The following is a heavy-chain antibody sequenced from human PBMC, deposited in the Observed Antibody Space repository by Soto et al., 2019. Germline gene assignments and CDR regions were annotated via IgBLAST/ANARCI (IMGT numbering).Heavy chain of an antibody. Sequence: PSETLSLTCTVSGGSISSSSYYWGWIRQPPGKGLEWIGSIYYSGSTYYNPSLKSRVTISVDTSKNQFSLKLSSVTAADTAVYYGANYGMDVWRQGTTVTVSS. V-gene: IGHV4-39*01. J-gene: IGHJ6*02. CDR3: ANYGMDV. CDR2: IYYSGST. CDR1: GGSISSSSYY.